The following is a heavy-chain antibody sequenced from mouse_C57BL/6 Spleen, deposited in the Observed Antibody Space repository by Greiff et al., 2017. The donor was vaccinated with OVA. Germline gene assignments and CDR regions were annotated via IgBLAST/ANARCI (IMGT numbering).Heavy chain of an antibody. J-gene: IGHJ1*03. CDR2: IYPGSGST. CDR1: GYTFTSYW. D-gene: IGHD1-1*01. CDR3: ARSDYYCSSYVCWYFDV. V-gene: IGHV1-55*01. Sequence: QVQLQQPGAELVKPGASVKMSCKASGYTFTSYWITWVKQRPGQGLEWIGDIYPGSGSTNYNEKFKSKATLTVDTSSSTAYMQLSSLTSEDSAVYYCARSDYYCSSYVCWYFDVWGTGTTVTVSS.